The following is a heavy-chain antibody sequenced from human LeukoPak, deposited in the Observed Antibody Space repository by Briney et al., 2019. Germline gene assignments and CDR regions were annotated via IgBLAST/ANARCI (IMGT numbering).Heavy chain of an antibody. J-gene: IGHJ6*03. CDR2: INSDGSST. Sequence: PGGSLRLSCAASGFTFSSYWMHWVRQAPGKGLVWVSRINSDGSSTSYAYSVKGRFTISRDNAKNTLYLQMNSLRAEDTAVYYCARAGLRLGELSLFTSLDYYYMDVWGKGTTVTVSS. D-gene: IGHD3-16*02. CDR3: ARAGLRLGELSLFTSLDYYYMDV. V-gene: IGHV3-74*01. CDR1: GFTFSSYW.